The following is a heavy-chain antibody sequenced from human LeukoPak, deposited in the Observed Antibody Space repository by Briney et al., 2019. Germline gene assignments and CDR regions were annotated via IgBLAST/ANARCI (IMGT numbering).Heavy chain of an antibody. CDR2: ISGSGDNT. CDR3: AREPYSSGWYFSYYFDY. CDR1: GFTFSSYA. D-gene: IGHD6-19*01. J-gene: IGHJ4*02. V-gene: IGHV3-23*01. Sequence: GGSLRLSCAASGFTFSSYAMSWVRQVPGKGLEWVSVISGSGDNTYYADSVKGRFTISRDNSKNMLYLQMNSLRVEDTAVYYCAREPYSSGWYFSYYFDYWGQGTLVTVSS.